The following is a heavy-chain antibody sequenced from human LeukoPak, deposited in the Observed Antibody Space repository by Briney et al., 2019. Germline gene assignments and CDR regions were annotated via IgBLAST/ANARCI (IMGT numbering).Heavy chain of an antibody. Sequence: GGSLRLSCAASGFTFSSYAMSWVRQAPGKGLEWVSAISGSGGSTYYADSVKGRFTISRDNSKNTLYPQMNSLRAEDTAVYYCAKDGDSSGWYPVDYWGQGTLVTVSS. J-gene: IGHJ4*02. CDR1: GFTFSSYA. D-gene: IGHD6-19*01. CDR2: ISGSGGST. CDR3: AKDGDSSGWYPVDY. V-gene: IGHV3-23*01.